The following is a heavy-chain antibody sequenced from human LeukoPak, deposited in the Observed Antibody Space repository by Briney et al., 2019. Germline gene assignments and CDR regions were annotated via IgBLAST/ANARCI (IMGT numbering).Heavy chain of an antibody. CDR3: ARGGPSRAFDI. J-gene: IGHJ3*02. Sequence: GGSLRLSCAASGFTFSSYWMHWVRQAPGKGLVWVSRINSDGSSTSYADSVKGRFTISRDNAKNTLYLQMNSLRAEDTAVYYCARGGPSRAFDIWGQGTMVTVSS. CDR1: GFTFSSYW. CDR2: INSDGSST. V-gene: IGHV3-74*01.